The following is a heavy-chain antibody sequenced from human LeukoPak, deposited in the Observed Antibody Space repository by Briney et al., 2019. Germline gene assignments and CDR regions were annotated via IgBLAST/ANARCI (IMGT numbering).Heavy chain of an antibody. D-gene: IGHD3-16*02. J-gene: IGHJ4*02. CDR2: ISWNSGSI. Sequence: GGSLRLSCAASGFTFDDYAMHWVRQAPGKGLEWVSGISWNSGSIGYADSVKGRFTISRDNAKNSLYLQMNSLRAEGTALYYCAKYSDYVWGSYRNKYYFDYWGQGTLVTVSS. CDR1: GFTFDDYA. CDR3: AKYSDYVWGSYRNKYYFDY. V-gene: IGHV3-9*01.